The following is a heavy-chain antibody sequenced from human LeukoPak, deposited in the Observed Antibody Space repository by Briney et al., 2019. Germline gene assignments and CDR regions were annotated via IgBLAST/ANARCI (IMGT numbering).Heavy chain of an antibody. CDR2: ISSSSSTI. J-gene: IGHJ6*03. CDR1: GFTFSSYS. D-gene: IGHD1-7*01. Sequence: GGSLRLSCAASGFTFSSYSMNWVRQAPGKGLEWVSYISSSSSTIYYEDSVKGRFTISRDNAKNSLYLQMNSLRAEDTAVYYCARSGTTSYYYYYMDVWGKGTTVTVSS. V-gene: IGHV3-48*01. CDR3: ARSGTTSYYYYYMDV.